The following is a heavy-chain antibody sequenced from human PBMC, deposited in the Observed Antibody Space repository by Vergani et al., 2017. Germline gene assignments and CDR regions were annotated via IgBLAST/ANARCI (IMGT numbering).Heavy chain of an antibody. V-gene: IGHV3-23*01. Sequence: EVQLLESGGGLVQPGGSLRLSCAASGFTFSSYAMSWVRQAPGKGLEWVSAISGSGGSTYYADSVKGRFTISRDNAKNSLYLQMNSLRAEDTAVYYCARGKPLGYCSSTSCRNIWGQGTMVTVSS. J-gene: IGHJ3*02. D-gene: IGHD2-2*01. CDR1: GFTFSSYA. CDR3: ARGKPLGYCSSTSCRNI. CDR2: ISGSGGST.